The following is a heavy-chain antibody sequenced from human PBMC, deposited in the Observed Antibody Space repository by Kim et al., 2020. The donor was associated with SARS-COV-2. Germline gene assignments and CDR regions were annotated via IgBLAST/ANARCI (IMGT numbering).Heavy chain of an antibody. D-gene: IGHD3-9*01. Sequence: VQGRFTIPRDKSKNTLYLQMNSLRAEDTAVYYWAKDLSGYYNPDAFDIWGQGTMVTVSS. CDR3: AKDLSGYYNPDAFDI. V-gene: IGHV3-23*01. J-gene: IGHJ3*02.